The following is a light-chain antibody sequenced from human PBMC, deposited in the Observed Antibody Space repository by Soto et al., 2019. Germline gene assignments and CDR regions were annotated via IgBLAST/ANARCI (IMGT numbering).Light chain of an antibody. Sequence: DIQMTQSPSSLSASVGDRVTITCRASQGISDYLAWYQQKPGKVPKLLIRAASTLQLGVPSRFSGSGSGTDFTLTISSLQPEDVATYYCQKYNSDSLTFGGGTNVEIK. V-gene: IGKV1-27*01. CDR1: QGISDY. CDR2: AAS. J-gene: IGKJ4*01. CDR3: QKYNSDSLT.